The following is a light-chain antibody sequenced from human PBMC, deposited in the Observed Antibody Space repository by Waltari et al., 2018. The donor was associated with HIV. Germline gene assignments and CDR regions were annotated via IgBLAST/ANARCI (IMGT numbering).Light chain of an antibody. CDR2: GVS. CDR3: QQYVYSHRPT. V-gene: IGKV3-20*01. Sequence: EILLTQSPGSLWLSPGEKATLSCRASQTVDANMLAWYQFRPGQAPRLLVYGVSGRGTDIPDRFSGSGSGTDFTLSISGLEPEDFAVYYCQQYVYSHRPTFGQGTRLEMK. J-gene: IGKJ5*01. CDR1: QTVDANM.